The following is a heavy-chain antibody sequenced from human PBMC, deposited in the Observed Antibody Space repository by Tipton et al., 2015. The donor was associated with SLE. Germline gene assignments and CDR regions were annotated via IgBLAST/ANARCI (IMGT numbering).Heavy chain of an antibody. CDR1: GGSISSYY. J-gene: IGHJ4*02. D-gene: IGHD3-3*01. CDR2: IYYSGST. CDR3: ARARYYDFWRGYSFDY. Sequence: TLSLTCTVSGGSISSYYWSWIRQPPGKGLEWIGYIYYSGSTNYNPSLKSRVTISVDTSKNQFSLKLSSVTAADTAVYYCARARYYDFWRGYSFDYWGQGTLVTVSS. V-gene: IGHV4-59*01.